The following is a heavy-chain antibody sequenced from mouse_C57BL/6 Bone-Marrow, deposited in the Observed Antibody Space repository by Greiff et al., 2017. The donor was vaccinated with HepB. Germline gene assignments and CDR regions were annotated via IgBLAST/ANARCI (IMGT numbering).Heavy chain of an antibody. V-gene: IGHV5-12*01. CDR3: ARQDTSYWYFDV. D-gene: IGHD2-12*01. Sequence: EVQLMESGGGLVQPGGSLKLSCAASGFTFSDYYMYLVRQTPEKRLEWVAYISNGGGSTYYPDTVKGRFTISRDNAKNTLYLQMSRLKSEDTAMYYCARQDTSYWYFDVWGTGTTGTGAS. J-gene: IGHJ1*03. CDR2: ISNGGGST. CDR1: GFTFSDYY.